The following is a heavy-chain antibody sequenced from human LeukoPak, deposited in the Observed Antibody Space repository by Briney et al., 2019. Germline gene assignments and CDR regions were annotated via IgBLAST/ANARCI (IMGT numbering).Heavy chain of an antibody. CDR1: GFIFGRYN. V-gene: IGHV3-49*04. D-gene: IGHD1-26*01. J-gene: IGHJ4*02. CDR2: IGSKTYGETT. CDR3: TRPLIVGSLPDY. Sequence: PGGSLRHSCTTSGFIFGRYNMSWVRQAPGKGLEWIGFIGSKTYGETTEYAASVRGRFTLSRDDSKGIAYLQMNSLRTEDTAVYFCTRPLIVGSLPDYWGRGTLVTVSS.